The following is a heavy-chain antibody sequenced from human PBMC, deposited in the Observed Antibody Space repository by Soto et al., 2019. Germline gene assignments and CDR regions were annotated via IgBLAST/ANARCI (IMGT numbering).Heavy chain of an antibody. V-gene: IGHV3-30-3*01. CDR3: ARSRIAVAGYEGLYYFDY. Sequence: PGGSLRLSCAASGFTFSSDAMHWVRQAPGKGLEWVAVISYDGSNKYYADSVKGRFTISRDNSKNTLYLQMNSLRAEDTAVYYCARSRIAVAGYEGLYYFDYWGQGTLVTSPQ. CDR1: GFTFSSDA. D-gene: IGHD6-19*01. J-gene: IGHJ4*02. CDR2: ISYDGSNK.